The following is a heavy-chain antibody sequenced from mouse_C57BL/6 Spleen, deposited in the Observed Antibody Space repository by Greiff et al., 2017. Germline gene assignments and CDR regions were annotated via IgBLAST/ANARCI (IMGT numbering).Heavy chain of an antibody. Sequence: EVQGVESGEGLVKPGGSLKLSCAASGFTFSSYAMSWVRQTPEKRLEWVAYISSGGDYIYYADTVKGRFTISRDNARNTLYLQMSSLKSEDTAKYYCTKVGTYYSNYYFDYWGQGTTLTVSS. J-gene: IGHJ2*01. CDR3: TKVGTYYSNYYFDY. D-gene: IGHD2-5*01. CDR1: GFTFSSYA. CDR2: ISSGGDYI. V-gene: IGHV5-9-1*02.